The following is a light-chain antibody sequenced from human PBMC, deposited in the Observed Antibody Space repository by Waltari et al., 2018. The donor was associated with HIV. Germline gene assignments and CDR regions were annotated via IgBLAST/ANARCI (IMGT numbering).Light chain of an antibody. CDR3: QQTYSDQRT. CDR1: QNIAKY. CDR2: AAS. J-gene: IGKJ1*01. V-gene: IGKV1-39*01. Sequence: DIQMTQSPSSLSASVGDRVTITCRSGQNIAKYLHWYQQKPGRAPELLIYAASTLQSGVPSRFSGSGSGTDFTLTISSLQAEDFATYYCQQTYSDQRTFGPGTKVQMK.